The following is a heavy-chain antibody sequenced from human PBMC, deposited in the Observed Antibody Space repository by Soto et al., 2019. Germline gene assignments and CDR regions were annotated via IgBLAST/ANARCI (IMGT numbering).Heavy chain of an antibody. J-gene: IGHJ3*02. CDR3: VRDIEYCGDYCHEDVFDI. V-gene: IGHV1-18*01. CDR1: GYTFSTYG. Sequence: QVQLVQSGAEVKKPGAAVKVSCKASGYTFSTYGVSWVRQAPGQGIEWMGWISGSDGDTIYAQTIRGRVTMTTDTSTSTAYMELRSLLSEDTAVYYCVRDIEYCGDYCHEDVFDIRGQWTMITVSS. D-gene: IGHD2-21*02. CDR2: ISGSDGDT.